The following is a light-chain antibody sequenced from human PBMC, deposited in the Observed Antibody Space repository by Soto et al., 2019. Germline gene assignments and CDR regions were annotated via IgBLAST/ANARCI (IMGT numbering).Light chain of an antibody. CDR1: QSVTKY. J-gene: IGKJ4*01. Sequence: EVVLTQSQATLSLSPGERATLSCRASQSVTKYLAWYQHKSGQALRLLMYDVSKRATGIPARFSGSGSGTDFTLTISSLEPEDFAVYYCHQRSNWPLTFGGGTKLEIK. CDR2: DVS. CDR3: HQRSNWPLT. V-gene: IGKV3-11*01.